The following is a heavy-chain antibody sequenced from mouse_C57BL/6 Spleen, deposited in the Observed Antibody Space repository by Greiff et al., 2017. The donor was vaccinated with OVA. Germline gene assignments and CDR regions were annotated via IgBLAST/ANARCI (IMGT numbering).Heavy chain of an antibody. D-gene: IGHD1-1*01. Sequence: EVMLVESGGGLVKPGGSLKLSCAASGFTFSDYGMHWVRQAPEKGLEWVAYISSGSSTIYYADTVKGRFTISRDNAKNTLFLQMTSLRSEDTAMYYCARGPFTTVWYFDVWGTGTTVTVSS. J-gene: IGHJ1*03. V-gene: IGHV5-17*01. CDR3: ARGPFTTVWYFDV. CDR1: GFTFSDYG. CDR2: ISSGSSTI.